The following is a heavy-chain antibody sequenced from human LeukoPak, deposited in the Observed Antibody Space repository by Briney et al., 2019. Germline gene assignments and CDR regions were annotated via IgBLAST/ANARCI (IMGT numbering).Heavy chain of an antibody. Sequence: GASVKVSCKASGYTFTGYYMHWVRQAPGQGLEWMGWMNPNSGNTGYAQKFQGRVTTTRNTSISTAYMELSSLRSEDTAVYYCARGSSFVFDYMDVWGKGTTVTISS. V-gene: IGHV1-8*02. J-gene: IGHJ6*03. CDR2: MNPNSGNT. CDR1: GYTFTGYY. D-gene: IGHD2-15*01. CDR3: ARGSSFVFDYMDV.